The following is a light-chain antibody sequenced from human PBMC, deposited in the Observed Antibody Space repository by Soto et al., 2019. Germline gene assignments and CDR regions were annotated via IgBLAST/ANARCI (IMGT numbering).Light chain of an antibody. CDR3: QQYNNWPPWT. Sequence: EIGMTQSAATLSVSPGERDTLXCRASQSVSSYLDWYQQRPGQAPRPRISGASTRATGILARLSGSGSGTEFTLILSSLQSEDFAVYYCQQYNNWPPWTFGQGTKVDIK. J-gene: IGKJ1*01. CDR2: GAS. CDR1: QSVSSY. V-gene: IGKV3-15*01.